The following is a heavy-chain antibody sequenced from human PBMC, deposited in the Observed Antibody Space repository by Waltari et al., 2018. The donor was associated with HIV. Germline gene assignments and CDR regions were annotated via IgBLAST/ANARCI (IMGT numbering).Heavy chain of an antibody. CDR2: IDQDGSRI. Sequence: EVQLVESGGGLVRPGLSLRLSCADSGFSFRTYWMHCVRQVPGKGPVWVSRIDQDGSRISYADSVKGRFTISRDNARNILYLQMNSLRVEDTAVYYCARMTSPYFIDYWGLGTLVTVSS. D-gene: IGHD2-21*02. V-gene: IGHV3-74*01. J-gene: IGHJ4*02. CDR3: ARMTSPYFIDY. CDR1: GFSFRTYW.